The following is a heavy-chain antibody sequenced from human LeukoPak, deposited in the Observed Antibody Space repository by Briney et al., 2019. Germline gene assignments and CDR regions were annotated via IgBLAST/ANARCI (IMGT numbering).Heavy chain of an antibody. CDR2: IRSKANSYAT. D-gene: IGHD1-26*01. CDR1: GFTFSGSA. Sequence: GGSLRLSCAASGFTFSGSAMHWVRQASGKGVEWVGRIRSKANSYATAYAASVKGRFTISRDDSKNTAYLQMNSLKTEDTAVYYCTRHMIEWELLFDYWGQGTLVTVSS. CDR3: TRHMIEWELLFDY. V-gene: IGHV3-73*01. J-gene: IGHJ4*02.